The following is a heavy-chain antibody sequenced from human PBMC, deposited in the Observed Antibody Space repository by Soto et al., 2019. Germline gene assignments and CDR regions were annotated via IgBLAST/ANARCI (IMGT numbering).Heavy chain of an antibody. CDR2: IDPSDSYT. Sequence: GESLKISCKGSGYSFTSYWISWVRQMPGKGLEWMGRIDPSDSYTNYSPSFQGHVTISADKSISTAYLQWSSLKASDTAMYYCASWMGYCTNGVFLGLYYYYCMDVWGQGTTVTVSS. CDR3: ASWMGYCTNGVFLGLYYYYCMDV. V-gene: IGHV5-10-1*01. J-gene: IGHJ6*02. D-gene: IGHD2-8*01. CDR1: GYSFTSYW.